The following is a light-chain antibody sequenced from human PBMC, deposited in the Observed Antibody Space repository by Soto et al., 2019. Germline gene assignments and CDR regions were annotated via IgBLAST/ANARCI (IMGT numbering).Light chain of an antibody. Sequence: EIVLTQSPATQSLSPGERATLSCRASQSVSSYLAWYQQKPGQAPRLLIYDASNRATGIPDRFSGSGSGTDFTLTISSLEPEDFAVYYCQQRSNWPTFGQGTKVEIK. CDR2: DAS. V-gene: IGKV3-11*01. J-gene: IGKJ1*01. CDR1: QSVSSY. CDR3: QQRSNWPT.